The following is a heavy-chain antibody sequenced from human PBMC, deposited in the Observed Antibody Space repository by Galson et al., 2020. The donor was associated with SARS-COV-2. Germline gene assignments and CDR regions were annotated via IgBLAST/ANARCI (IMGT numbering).Heavy chain of an antibody. CDR3: AHRRGCEYYFDY. V-gene: IGHV2-5*02. J-gene: IGHJ4*02. CDR2: IYWDEDK. CDR1: GFSLSTSGVG. D-gene: IGHD6-19*01. Sequence: SGLTQVQLTQTLTLTCNFSGFSLSTSGVGVGWIRQHPGKALEWLALIYWDEDKRYSPSLKSRLTITKDTSKYQVVLTMTNMDPVDTATYYCAHRRGCEYYFDYWGQGTLVTVSS.